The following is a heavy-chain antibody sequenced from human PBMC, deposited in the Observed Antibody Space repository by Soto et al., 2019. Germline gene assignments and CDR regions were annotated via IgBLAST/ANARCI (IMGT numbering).Heavy chain of an antibody. CDR2: IYYSGST. CDR1: GGSISSYY. CDR3: ARSRDGYSDY. V-gene: IGHV4-59*01. Sequence: SETLSLTCTVSGGSISSYYWSWIRQPPGKGLEWIGYIYYSGSTNYNPSLKSRVTISVDTSKNQFSLKLSSVTAADTAVYYCARSRDGYSDYWGQGTLVTVSS. J-gene: IGHJ4*02.